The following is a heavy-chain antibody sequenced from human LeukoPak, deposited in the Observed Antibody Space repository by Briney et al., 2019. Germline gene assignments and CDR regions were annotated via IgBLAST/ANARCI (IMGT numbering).Heavy chain of an antibody. Sequence: PGGSLRLSCAASGFTFSSYAMSWVRQAPGKGLEWVSAISGSGGGTYYADSVKGRFTISRDNSKNSLYLQMNSLRTEDTALYYCASGMAFDIWGQGTMVTVSS. V-gene: IGHV3-23*01. D-gene: IGHD6-25*01. CDR1: GFTFSSYA. CDR2: ISGSGGGT. CDR3: ASGMAFDI. J-gene: IGHJ3*02.